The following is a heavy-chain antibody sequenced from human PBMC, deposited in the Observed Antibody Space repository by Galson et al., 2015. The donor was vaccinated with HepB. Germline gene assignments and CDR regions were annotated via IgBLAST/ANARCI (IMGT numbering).Heavy chain of an antibody. CDR2: ISGSGGST. D-gene: IGHD3-3*01. CDR1: GFTFSSYA. V-gene: IGHV3-23*01. Sequence: SLRLSCAASGFTFSSYAMSWVRQAPGKGLEWVSAISGSGGSTYYADSVKGRFTISRDNSKNTLYLQMNSLRAEDTAVYYCAIPLRFLEWLPLGYWGQGTLVTVSS. CDR3: AIPLRFLEWLPLGY. J-gene: IGHJ4*02.